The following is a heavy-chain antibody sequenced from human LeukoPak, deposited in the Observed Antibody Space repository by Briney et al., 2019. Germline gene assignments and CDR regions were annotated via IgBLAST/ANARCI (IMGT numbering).Heavy chain of an antibody. CDR3: ARLGPNVATDY. Sequence: PSETLSLTCTVSGGSISSGYYWGWIRQPPGKGLEWIGSIYHSGSTYYNPSLKSRVTISVDTSKNQFSLKLSSVTAADTAVYYCARLGPNVATDYWGQGTLVTVSS. CDR1: GGSISSGYY. J-gene: IGHJ4*02. CDR2: IYHSGST. V-gene: IGHV4-38-2*02. D-gene: IGHD1-26*01.